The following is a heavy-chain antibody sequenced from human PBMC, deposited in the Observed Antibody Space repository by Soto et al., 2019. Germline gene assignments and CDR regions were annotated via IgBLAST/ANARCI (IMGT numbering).Heavy chain of an antibody. V-gene: IGHV3-9*01. CDR1: GFTFDDYA. CDR2: ISWNSNIV. Sequence: EVHLVESGGGLVQPGRSLRLSCAASGFTFDDYAMYWVRRVPGKGLEWVSSISWNSNIVGYVDSVKGRFTISRDNAKNSLYRQMTSLRPEDTALYYCARGGPDGFCSGGRCYFDSWGQGTLVTVSS. CDR3: ARGGPDGFCSGGRCYFDS. D-gene: IGHD2-15*01. J-gene: IGHJ4*02.